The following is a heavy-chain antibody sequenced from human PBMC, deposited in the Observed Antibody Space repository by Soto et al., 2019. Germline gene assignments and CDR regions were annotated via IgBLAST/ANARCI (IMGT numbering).Heavy chain of an antibody. CDR1: GGTFSSYA. J-gene: IGHJ3*02. V-gene: IGHV1-69*13. D-gene: IGHD3-22*01. CDR3: ARVRTRITMIVVVTHDAFDI. Sequence: SVKVSCKASGGTFSSYAISWVRQAPGQGLEWMGGIIPIFGTANYAQKFQGRVTITADESTSTAYMELSSLRSEDTAVYYCARVRTRITMIVVVTHDAFDIWGQGTMVTVSS. CDR2: IIPIFGTA.